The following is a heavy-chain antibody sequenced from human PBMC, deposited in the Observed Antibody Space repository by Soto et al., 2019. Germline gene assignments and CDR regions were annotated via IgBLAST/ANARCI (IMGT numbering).Heavy chain of an antibody. Sequence: QVQLVESGGGVVQPGRSLRLSCAASGFTFSSYGMHWVRQAPGKGLEWVAVISYDGSNKYYADSVKGRFTISRDNSKNTRYLQMNSLRAEDTAVYYCAKDRLIGGIAVAGTSDYWGQGTLVTVSS. CDR3: AKDRLIGGIAVAGTSDY. CDR2: ISYDGSNK. V-gene: IGHV3-30*18. J-gene: IGHJ4*02. D-gene: IGHD6-19*01. CDR1: GFTFSSYG.